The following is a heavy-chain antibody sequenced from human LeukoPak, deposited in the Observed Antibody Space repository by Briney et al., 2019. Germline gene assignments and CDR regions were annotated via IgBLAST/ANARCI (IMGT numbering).Heavy chain of an antibody. CDR2: IKQDGSEK. CDR1: GFTFSSYW. V-gene: IGHV3-7*04. J-gene: IGHJ3*02. D-gene: IGHD3-22*01. Sequence: GGSLRLSCAASGFTFSSYWMSWVRQAPGKGLEWVANIKQDGSEKYYVDSVKGRFTISRDNAKNSLYLQMNSLKAEDTAVYYCARDYYSSGYFPNAFDIWGQGTMVTVSS. CDR3: ARDYYSSGYFPNAFDI.